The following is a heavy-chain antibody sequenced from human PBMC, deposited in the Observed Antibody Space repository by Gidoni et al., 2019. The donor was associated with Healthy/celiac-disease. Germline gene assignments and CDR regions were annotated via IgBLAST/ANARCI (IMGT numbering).Heavy chain of an antibody. D-gene: IGHD3-10*01. V-gene: IGHV4-31*03. CDR2: IYYSGST. J-gene: IGHJ4*02. CDR1: GGSISSGGSY. Sequence: QVQLQASGPGLVKPSQTLSLPCTVSGGSISSGGSYCSWIRQHPGKGLEWIGYIYYSGSTYYNPSLKSRVTISVDTSKNQFSLKLSSVTAADTAVYYGARASGFSGIWFGEPQVGFDYWGQGTLVTVSS. CDR3: ARASGFSGIWFGEPQVGFDY.